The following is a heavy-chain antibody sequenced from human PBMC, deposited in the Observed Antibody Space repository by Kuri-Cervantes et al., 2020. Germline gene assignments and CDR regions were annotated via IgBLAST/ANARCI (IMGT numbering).Heavy chain of an antibody. CDR2: ISSSSSYI. Sequence: GESLKISCAASGFTFSSYSMNWVRQAPGKGLEWVSSISSSSSYIYYADSVKGRFTISRDNAKNSLYLQMNSLRAEDTAVYYCARGRETGRYFDWSLGYWGQGTLVTVSS. J-gene: IGHJ4*02. D-gene: IGHD3-9*01. CDR3: ARGRETGRYFDWSLGY. V-gene: IGHV3-21*04. CDR1: GFTFSSYS.